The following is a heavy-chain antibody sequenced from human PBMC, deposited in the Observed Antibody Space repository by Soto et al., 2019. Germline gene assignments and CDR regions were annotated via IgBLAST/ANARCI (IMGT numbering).Heavy chain of an antibody. D-gene: IGHD3-22*01. Sequence: PSGTLSLTCTVSGGSISSSPRHWGCIPQPPGKGLEWIASIKYSGTTFYNPSVKSRVTLSVDTSKNQFALKLSSVTAAETAVYYCPRHGSTGNYYASFDIWGQGTMVTVSS. V-gene: IGHV4-39*01. J-gene: IGHJ3*02. CDR3: PRHGSTGNYYASFDI. CDR1: GGSISSSPRH. CDR2: IKYSGTT.